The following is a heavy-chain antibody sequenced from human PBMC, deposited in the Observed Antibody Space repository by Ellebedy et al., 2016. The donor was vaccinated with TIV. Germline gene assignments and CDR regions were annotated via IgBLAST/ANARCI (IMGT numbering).Heavy chain of an antibody. D-gene: IGHD5-24*01. Sequence: AASVKVSCNASGGTFSTYANRWVRQAPGRGLEWMGRIIHILGIANYAQTFQGRVTVSADNSTITGYMELHSLRSEDTAVYYGARRGDGYNPSDNYYYGMDVWGQGTTVTVSS. CDR2: IIHILGIA. V-gene: IGHV1-69*04. J-gene: IGHJ6*02. CDR3: ARRGDGYNPSDNYYYGMDV. CDR1: GGTFSTYA.